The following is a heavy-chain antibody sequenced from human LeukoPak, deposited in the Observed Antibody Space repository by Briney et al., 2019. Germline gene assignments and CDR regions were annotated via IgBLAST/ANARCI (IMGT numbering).Heavy chain of an antibody. CDR2: INPNTGGT. CDR3: ARVVDILTGHDTALDY. CDR1: GYTFSGYY. Sequence: ASVKVSCEASGYTFSGYYIHWVRQAPGQGLEWMGWINPNTGGTNFAQNFQGRVTMTTVTSISTAYMELSRLRSDDTAVHYCARVVDILTGHDTALDYWGQGTLVTVSS. J-gene: IGHJ4*02. V-gene: IGHV1-2*02. D-gene: IGHD3-9*01.